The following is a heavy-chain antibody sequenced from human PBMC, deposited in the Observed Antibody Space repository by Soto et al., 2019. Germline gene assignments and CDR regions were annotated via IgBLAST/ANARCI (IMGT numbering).Heavy chain of an antibody. Sequence: EVQLLESGGGLVQPGGSLRLSCAASGFTFSSYAMSWVRQAPGKGLEWVSAISGSGGSTYYADAVKGRFTISRDNSKNALDLQMNSLRAEDTDVYYCAKDIYASPGPIWGQGTLVTVSS. J-gene: IGHJ4*02. CDR3: AKDIYASPGPI. CDR1: GFTFSSYA. D-gene: IGHD2-2*01. CDR2: ISGSGGST. V-gene: IGHV3-23*01.